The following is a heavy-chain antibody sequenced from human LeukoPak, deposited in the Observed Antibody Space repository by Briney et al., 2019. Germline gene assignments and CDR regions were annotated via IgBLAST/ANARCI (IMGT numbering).Heavy chain of an antibody. D-gene: IGHD3-22*01. CDR3: ASVSDSSGYYDY. Sequence: ASVKVSCKSSGYTFTSYGISWVRQAPGQGLEWMGWISAYNGNTNYAQKLQGRVTMTTDTSTSTAYMELRSLRSDDTAVYYCASVSDSSGYYDYWGQGTLVTVSS. CDR1: GYTFTSYG. J-gene: IGHJ4*02. CDR2: ISAYNGNT. V-gene: IGHV1-18*01.